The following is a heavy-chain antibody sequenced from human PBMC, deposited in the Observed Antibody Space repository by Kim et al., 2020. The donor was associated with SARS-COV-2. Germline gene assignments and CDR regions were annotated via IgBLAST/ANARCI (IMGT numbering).Heavy chain of an antibody. J-gene: IGHJ4*02. V-gene: IGHV4-4*02. D-gene: IGHD3-22*01. CDR1: GGSISSSNW. CDR3: ARDRAYYYDSSESLFDY. CDR2: IYHSGST. Sequence: SETLSLTCAVSGGSISSSNWWSWVRQPPGKGLEWIGEIYHSGSTNYNPSLKSRVTISVDKSKNQFSLKLSSVTAADTAVYYCARDRAYYYDSSESLFDYWGQGTLVTVSS.